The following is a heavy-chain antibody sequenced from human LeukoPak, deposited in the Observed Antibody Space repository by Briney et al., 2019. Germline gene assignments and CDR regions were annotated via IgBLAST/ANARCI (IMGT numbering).Heavy chain of an antibody. D-gene: IGHD5-12*01. Sequence: SETLSLTCTVSGGSISSGSYYWSWIRQPAGKGLEWIGRIYTSGSTNYNPSLKSRVTISVDTSKNQFSLKLSSVTAADTAVYYCARHGDYSGYGGDWGQGTLVTVSS. CDR3: ARHGDYSGYGGD. J-gene: IGHJ4*02. CDR1: GGSISSGSYY. V-gene: IGHV4-61*02. CDR2: IYTSGST.